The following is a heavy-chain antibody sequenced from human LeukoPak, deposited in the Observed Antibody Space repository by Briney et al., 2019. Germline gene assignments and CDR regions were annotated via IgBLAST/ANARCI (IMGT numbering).Heavy chain of an antibody. J-gene: IGHJ4*02. CDR2: INPNSGGT. V-gene: IGHV1-2*02. CDR1: GYTFTGYY. D-gene: IGHD6-6*01. Sequence: GASVKVSCKTSGYTFTGYYMHWVRRAPGQGLEWMGWINPNSGGTNYAQKFQGRVTMTRDTSISTAYMELSRLRSDDTAVYYCARDPGGTMAARPGKRSYFDYWGQGTLVTVSS. CDR3: ARDPGGTMAARPGKRSYFDY.